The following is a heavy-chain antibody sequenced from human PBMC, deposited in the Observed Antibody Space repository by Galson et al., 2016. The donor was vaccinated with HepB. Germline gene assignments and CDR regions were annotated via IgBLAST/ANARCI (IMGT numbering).Heavy chain of an antibody. V-gene: IGHV3-23*01. Sequence: SLRLSCAASGFTFGSYAMSWVRQAPGKGLEWVSVISGNSDTRYYADSVKGRLTISRDNSKNSVFLQMNNLRAEDTAVYYCARDPGFRNGMNVWGQGTTVTVSS. CDR2: ISGNSDTR. CDR3: ARDPGFRNGMNV. CDR1: GFTFGSYA. J-gene: IGHJ6*02.